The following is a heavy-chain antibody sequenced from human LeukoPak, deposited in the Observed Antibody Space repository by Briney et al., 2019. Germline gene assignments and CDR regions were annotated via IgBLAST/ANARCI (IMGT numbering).Heavy chain of an antibody. V-gene: IGHV1-18*01. CDR1: GYTFTSYG. D-gene: IGHD6-13*01. CDR2: ISAYNGNT. CDR3: AREPKPSNSSSWYFLPSHYILYYYYYGMDV. Sequence: RAAVNVSCKASGYTFTSYGIRWVQQAPGQGLEGMEWISAYNGNTNYAQNLQGRVTMTTDTSTSTAYMELRSLRSDDTAVYYCAREPKPSNSSSWYFLPSHYILYYYYYGMDVWGQGTTVTVSS. J-gene: IGHJ6*02.